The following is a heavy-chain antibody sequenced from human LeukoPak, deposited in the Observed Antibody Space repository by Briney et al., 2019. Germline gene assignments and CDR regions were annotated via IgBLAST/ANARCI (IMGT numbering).Heavy chain of an antibody. CDR1: GFTFSSYS. D-gene: IGHD6-13*01. J-gene: IGHJ4*02. CDR2: ISGSGGST. V-gene: IGHV3-23*01. Sequence: PGGSLRLSCAASGFTFSSYSMNWVRQAPGKGLEWVSAISGSGGSTYYADSVKGRFTISRDNSKNTLYLQMNSLRAEDTAVYYCAKETDVLPYSSSWDYFDYWGQGTLVTVSS. CDR3: AKETDVLPYSSSWDYFDY.